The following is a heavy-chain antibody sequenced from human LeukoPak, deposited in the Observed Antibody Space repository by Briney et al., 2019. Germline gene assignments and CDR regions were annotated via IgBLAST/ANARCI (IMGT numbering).Heavy chain of an antibody. CDR3: ARDVGYRYAQMFFDI. CDR1: GFTFSSYS. V-gene: IGHV3-21*04. D-gene: IGHD5-18*01. Sequence: GGSLRLSCAASGFTFSSYSMNWVRQAPGKGLEWVSSISSSSSYIYYADSVKGRFTISRDNAKNSLYLQMNSLRAEDTAMYYCARDVGYRYAQMFFDIWGQGTMVTVSS. CDR2: ISSSSSYI. J-gene: IGHJ3*02.